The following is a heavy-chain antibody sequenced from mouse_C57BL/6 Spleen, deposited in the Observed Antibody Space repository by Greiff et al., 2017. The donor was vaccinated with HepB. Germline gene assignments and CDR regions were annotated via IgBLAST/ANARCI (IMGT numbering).Heavy chain of an antibody. D-gene: IGHD1-1*01. CDR2: IYPGDGDT. J-gene: IGHJ2*01. V-gene: IGHV1-82*01. Sequence: VQLQQSGPELVKPGASVKISCKASGYAFSSSWMNWVKQRPGKGLEWIGRIYPGDGDTNYNGKFKGKATLTADKSSSTAYMQLSSLTSEDSAVYFCARSLYYGSSQYYFDYWGQGTTLTVSS. CDR3: ARSLYYGSSQYYFDY. CDR1: GYAFSSSW.